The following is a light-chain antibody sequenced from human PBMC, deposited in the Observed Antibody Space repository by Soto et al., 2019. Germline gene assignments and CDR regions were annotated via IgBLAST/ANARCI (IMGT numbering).Light chain of an antibody. CDR3: QQYHRWPPFT. CDR1: QSVSSN. J-gene: IGKJ2*01. CDR2: GAS. V-gene: IGKV3-15*01. Sequence: EIVMTQSPATLSVSPGERVTLSCRASQSVSSNLAWYQQKRGQAPRLLIYGASTRATGIPARFSGSGSGREFTLTISSLQSEDFAVYHCQQYHRWPPFTFGQGTKLEIK.